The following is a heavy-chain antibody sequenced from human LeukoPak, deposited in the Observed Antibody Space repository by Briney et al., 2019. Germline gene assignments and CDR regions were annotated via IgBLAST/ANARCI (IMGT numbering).Heavy chain of an antibody. J-gene: IGHJ3*02. V-gene: IGHV4-30-4*01. CDR1: GGSISSGDYY. CDR2: IYYSGST. CDR3: ARTEVEVATDNAFDI. Sequence: SETLSLTCTVSGGSISSGDYYWSWIRQPPGKGLEWIGYIYYSGSTYYNPSLKSRVTISVDTSKNQFSLKLSSVTAAGTAVYYCARTEVEVATDNAFDIWGQGTMVTVSS. D-gene: IGHD5-12*01.